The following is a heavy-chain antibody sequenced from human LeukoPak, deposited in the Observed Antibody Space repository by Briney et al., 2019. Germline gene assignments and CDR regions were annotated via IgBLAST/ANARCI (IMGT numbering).Heavy chain of an antibody. CDR3: ARSGRRITMVRGVIQHYYYYYYMDV. V-gene: IGHV1-18*01. D-gene: IGHD3-10*01. J-gene: IGHJ6*03. CDR1: GYTFTSYG. CDR2: ISAYNGNT. Sequence: ASVKVSCKASGYTFTSYGISWVRQAPGQGLEWMGWISAYNGNTNYAQRLQGRVTMTTDTSTSTAYMELRSLRSDDTAVYYCARSGRRITMVRGVIQHYYYYYYMDVWGKGTTVTVSS.